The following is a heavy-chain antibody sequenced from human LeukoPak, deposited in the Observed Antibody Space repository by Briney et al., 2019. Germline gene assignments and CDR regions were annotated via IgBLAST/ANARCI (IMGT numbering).Heavy chain of an antibody. CDR3: ARVGIVGATSVVDY. V-gene: IGHV1-8*01. Sequence: ASVKASCKASGYTFTSYDINWVRQATGQGLEWMGWMNPNSGNTGYAQKFQGRVTMTRNTSISTAYMGLSSLRSEDTAVYYCARVGIVGATSVVDYWGQGTLVTVSS. D-gene: IGHD1-26*01. CDR2: MNPNSGNT. J-gene: IGHJ4*02. CDR1: GYTFTSYD.